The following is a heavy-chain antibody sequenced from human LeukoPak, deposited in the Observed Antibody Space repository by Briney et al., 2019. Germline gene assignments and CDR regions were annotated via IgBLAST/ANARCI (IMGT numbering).Heavy chain of an antibody. CDR1: GYTFTGYY. D-gene: IGHD3-10*01. V-gene: IGHV1-2*02. J-gene: IGHJ4*02. CDR2: INPNSGGT. Sequence: ASVKVSCKASGYTFTGYYMHRVRQAPGQGLEWMGWINPNSGGTNYAQKFQGRVTMTRDTSISTAYMELSRLRSDDTAVYYCARSSITMVRGVIITPPGYWGQGTLVTVSS. CDR3: ARSSITMVRGVIITPPGY.